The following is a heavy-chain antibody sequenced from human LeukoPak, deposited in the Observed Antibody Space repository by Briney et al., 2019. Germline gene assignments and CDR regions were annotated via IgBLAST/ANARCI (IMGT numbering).Heavy chain of an antibody. CDR2: INHSGST. V-gene: IGHV4-34*01. CDR3: ASPNSSYCSGGSCYFRPFDY. CDR1: GGSFSGYY. Sequence: SETLSLTCAVHGGSFSGYYWSWIRQPPGKGLEWIGEINHSGSTNYNPSLKSRVTISVDTSKNQFSLKLSSVTAADTAVYYCASPNSSYCSGGSCYFRPFDYWGQGTLVTVSS. D-gene: IGHD2-15*01. J-gene: IGHJ4*02.